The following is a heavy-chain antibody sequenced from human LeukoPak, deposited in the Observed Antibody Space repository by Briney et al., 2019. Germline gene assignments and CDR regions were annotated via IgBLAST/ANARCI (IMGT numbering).Heavy chain of an antibody. V-gene: IGHV1-24*01. D-gene: IGHD2-21*02. CDR3: ATGGYCGGDCYSY. Sequence: ASVKVSCKVYGYTLTELSMHCVRQGPGKGLEWMGGFDPEDGETIYAQKFQGRVTMTEDTSTDTAYMELSSLRSEDTAVYYCATGGYCGGDCYSYWGQGTLVTVSS. J-gene: IGHJ4*02. CDR2: FDPEDGET. CDR1: GYTLTELS.